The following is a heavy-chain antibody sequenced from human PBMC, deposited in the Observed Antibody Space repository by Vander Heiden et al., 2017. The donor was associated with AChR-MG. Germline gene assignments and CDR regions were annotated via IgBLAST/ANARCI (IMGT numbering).Heavy chain of an antibody. Sequence: VQLQESGPGLVKPSETLSLTCTVPGSSTSNYSWSCVREPPGKGLEWIGYIHYSGSTNYNPSLKSRVTISVDTSNNHFSLRLTSVTAADTAVYYCARRSRDSSGYSQFDYWGQGTLVTVSS. CDR3: ARRSRDSSGYSQFDY. V-gene: IGHV4-59*01. CDR2: IHYSGST. D-gene: IGHD3-22*01. J-gene: IGHJ4*02. CDR1: GSSTSNYS.